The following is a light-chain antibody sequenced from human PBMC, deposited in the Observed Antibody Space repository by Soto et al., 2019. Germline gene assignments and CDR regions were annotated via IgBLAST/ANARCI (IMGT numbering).Light chain of an antibody. V-gene: IGKV3-15*01. CDR2: DAS. CDR3: QQYNNWPQT. Sequence: ETVMTQSPATLSVSPGEGATLSCRASQSISSNLAWFQQKPGQAPRLLIYDASTMATGFPARFSGSGSGTEFTLTISSLQSEDFAVYYCQQYNNWPQTFGQGTKVDIK. J-gene: IGKJ1*01. CDR1: QSISSN.